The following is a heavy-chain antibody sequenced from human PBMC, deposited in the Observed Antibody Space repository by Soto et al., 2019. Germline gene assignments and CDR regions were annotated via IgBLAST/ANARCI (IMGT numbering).Heavy chain of an antibody. V-gene: IGHV1-18*01. CDR3: ARDLGPDIVVVPAAIFAFDI. CDR2: ISAYNGNT. D-gene: IGHD2-2*01. Sequence: ASVKVSCKASGYTFTSYGISWVRQAPGQGLEWMGWISAYNGNTNYAQKLQGRVTMTTDTSTSTAYMELRSLRSDDTAVYYCARDLGPDIVVVPAAIFAFDIWGQGTMVTV. CDR1: GYTFTSYG. J-gene: IGHJ3*02.